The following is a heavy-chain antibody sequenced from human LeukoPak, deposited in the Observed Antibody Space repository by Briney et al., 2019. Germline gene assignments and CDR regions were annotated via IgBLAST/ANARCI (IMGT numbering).Heavy chain of an antibody. J-gene: IGHJ4*02. D-gene: IGHD5-18*01. Sequence: SETLSLTCAVYGGSFSDYYWSWIRQPPGKGLEWIGEINHSGSTNYNPSLKSRVTISVDTSKKQFSLKLSSVTAADTAVYYCARTARHLDYWGQGTLVTVSS. V-gene: IGHV4-34*01. CDR1: GGSFSDYY. CDR2: INHSGST. CDR3: ARTARHLDY.